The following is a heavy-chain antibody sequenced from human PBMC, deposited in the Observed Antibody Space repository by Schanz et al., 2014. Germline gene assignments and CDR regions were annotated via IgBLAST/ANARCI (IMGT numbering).Heavy chain of an antibody. CDR3: ARGSPENMIRGELDY. D-gene: IGHD3-10*01. CDR1: GYTFTNFF. Sequence: QVHLVQSGAEVHKPGASLKISCKASGYTFTNFFLHWVRQAPGQGLERMGIINPIGGSTTYAQKFRGAVTLTTDTSTDTAYLELTSLRSEDTAVYYCARGSPENMIRGELDYWGQGTLVTVSS. J-gene: IGHJ4*02. V-gene: IGHV1-46*03. CDR2: INPIGGST.